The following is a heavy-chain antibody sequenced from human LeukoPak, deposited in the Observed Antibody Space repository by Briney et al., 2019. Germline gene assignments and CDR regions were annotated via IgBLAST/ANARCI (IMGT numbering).Heavy chain of an antibody. CDR1: GYTFTSYG. V-gene: IGHV1-18*01. D-gene: IGHD3-16*02. CDR2: ISAYNGNT. CDR3: ARDRDYVWGSYRTFDY. J-gene: IGHJ4*02. Sequence: AASVKVSCKASGYTFTSYGISWVRQAPGQGLEWMGWISAYNGNTNYAQKLQGRVTMTTDTSTSTAYMELRSLRSDDTAVYYCARDRDYVWGSYRTFDYWGQGTLVTVSS.